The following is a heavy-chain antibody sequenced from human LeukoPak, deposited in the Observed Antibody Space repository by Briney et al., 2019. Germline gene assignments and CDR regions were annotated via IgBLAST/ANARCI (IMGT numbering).Heavy chain of an antibody. CDR2: IIPIFGTT. J-gene: IGHJ4*02. D-gene: IGHD2-15*01. CDR3: TRDPPVASAPGYFDS. V-gene: IGHV1-69*13. CDR1: GGTFSNYS. Sequence: ASVKVSCKPSGGTFSNYSVAWVRQAPGQGLEWMGNIIPIFGTTSYAPKFQGRVTLTADEVTTTAYMELRSLTSEDTAVYYCTRDPPVASAPGYFDSWGQGSLVTVSS.